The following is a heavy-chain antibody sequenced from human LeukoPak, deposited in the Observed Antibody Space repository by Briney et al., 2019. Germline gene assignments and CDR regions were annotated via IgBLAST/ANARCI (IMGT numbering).Heavy chain of an antibody. CDR2: IYYSGGT. Sequence: PSETLSLTCTVSGGSISSYYWSWIRQPPGKGLEWIGYIYYSGGTNYNPSLKSRVTISADTSKNQFSLKLSSVTAADTAVYYCARQGTAFDIWGQGTMVTVSS. CDR1: GGSISSYY. V-gene: IGHV4-59*08. D-gene: IGHD1-1*01. J-gene: IGHJ3*02. CDR3: ARQGTAFDI.